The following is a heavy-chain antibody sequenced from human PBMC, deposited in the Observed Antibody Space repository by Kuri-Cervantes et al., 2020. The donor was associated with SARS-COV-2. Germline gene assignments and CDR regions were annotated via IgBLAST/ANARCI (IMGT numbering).Heavy chain of an antibody. CDR3: ARGRITIFGVIKLAYFQH. Sequence: ESLKISCAASGFTFSSYAMHWVRQPPGKGLEWIGEINHSGSTNYNPSLKSRVTISVDTSKNQFSLKLSSVTAADTAVYYCARGRITIFGVIKLAYFQHWGQGTLVTVSS. CDR1: GFTFSSYA. CDR2: INHSGST. J-gene: IGHJ1*01. D-gene: IGHD3-3*01. V-gene: IGHV4-34*01.